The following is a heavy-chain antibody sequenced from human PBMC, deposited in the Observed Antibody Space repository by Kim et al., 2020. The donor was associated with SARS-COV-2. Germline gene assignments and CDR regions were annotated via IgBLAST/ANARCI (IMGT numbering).Heavy chain of an antibody. CDR1: GFTFSSYE. V-gene: IGHV3-48*03. J-gene: IGHJ5*02. Sequence: GGSLRLSCAASGFTFSSYEMNWVRQAPGKGLEWVSYISSSGSTIYYADSVKGRFTISRDNAKNSLYLQMNSLRAEDTAVYYCARSGDLWLQTEDDWFDPWGQGTLVTVSS. CDR3: ARSGDLWLQTEDDWFDP. D-gene: IGHD6-19*01. CDR2: ISSSGSTI.